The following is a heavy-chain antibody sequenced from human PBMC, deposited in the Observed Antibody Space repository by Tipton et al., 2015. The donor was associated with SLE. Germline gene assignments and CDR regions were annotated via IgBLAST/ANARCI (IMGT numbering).Heavy chain of an antibody. CDR1: GYTFTGYY. Sequence: QLVQSGAEVKKPGASVKVSCKASGYTFTGYYMHWVRQAPGQGLEWMGWINPNSGGTNYAQKFQGRVTMTRDTSISTAYMELSRLRSDDTAGYYCARGIRLLEWPGLTEYGMYVCGQGTTVTVSS. J-gene: IGHJ6*02. CDR2: INPNSGGT. D-gene: IGHD3-3*01. V-gene: IGHV1-2*02. CDR3: ARGIRLLEWPGLTEYGMYV.